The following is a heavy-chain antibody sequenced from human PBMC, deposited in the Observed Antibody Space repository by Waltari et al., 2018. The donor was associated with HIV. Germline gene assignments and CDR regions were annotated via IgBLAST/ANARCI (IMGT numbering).Heavy chain of an antibody. Sequence: QAQLAQSGGRVVQPGTSLRLSCEASGFTPSPTHWVRQAPGKGLEWVAFISYDGSYKYYTESLKGRFTISRDNSEKLVFLQMDSLSPEDTAVYYCAKIGTIFGWWKYYFDSWGQGTLVTVSS. CDR3: AKIGTIFGWWKYYFDS. D-gene: IGHD3-9*01. V-gene: IGHV3-30*04. J-gene: IGHJ4*02. CDR2: ISYDGSYK. CDR1: GFTPSP.